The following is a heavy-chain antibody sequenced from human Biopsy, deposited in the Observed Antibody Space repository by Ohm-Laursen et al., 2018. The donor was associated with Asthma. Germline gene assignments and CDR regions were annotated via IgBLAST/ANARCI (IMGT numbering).Heavy chain of an antibody. CDR3: ARQSGQEYGDSIPFDT. D-gene: IGHD3-22*01. CDR2: ISYDGSNK. CDR1: GFTFSSYG. Sequence: SLRLSCTAPGFTFSSYGMHWVRQAPGKGLEWVAVISYDGSNKYYEDSVKGRFTISRDNSRNRLYLQINSLTVEDSAVYFCARQSGQEYGDSIPFDTWGQGTKVAVPS. V-gene: IGHV3-30*03. J-gene: IGHJ3*02.